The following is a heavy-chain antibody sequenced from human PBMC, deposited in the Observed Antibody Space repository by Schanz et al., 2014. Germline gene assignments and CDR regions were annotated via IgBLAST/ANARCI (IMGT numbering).Heavy chain of an antibody. Sequence: QVQLQESGPGLVKPSQTLSLTCTVSGGSVNSGVYYWNWIRQHPGKGLEWIGYIYYSGNTYYNPSLRGRVSMSLDTSKNQFSLKLGSVSAADTAVYYCAKDHAGSDILTALGNWGQGTILTVSS. CDR1: GGSVNSGVYY. CDR3: AKDHAGSDILTALGN. D-gene: IGHD3-9*01. J-gene: IGHJ3*01. V-gene: IGHV4-31*03. CDR2: IYYSGNT.